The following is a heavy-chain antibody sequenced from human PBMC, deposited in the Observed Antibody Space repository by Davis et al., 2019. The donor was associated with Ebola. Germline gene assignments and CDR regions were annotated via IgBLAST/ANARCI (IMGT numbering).Heavy chain of an antibody. J-gene: IGHJ6*02. CDR2: IYYSGST. CDR1: GGSISSSSYY. Sequence: PSETLSLTCTVSGGSISSSSYYWGWIRQPPGKGLEWIGSIYYSGSTYYNPSLKSRVTISVDTSKNQFSLKLSSVTAADTAVYYCARDLTVRGSGRTYYYYGMDVWGQGTTVTVSS. CDR3: ARDLTVRGSGRTYYYYGMDV. D-gene: IGHD6-19*01. V-gene: IGHV4-39*07.